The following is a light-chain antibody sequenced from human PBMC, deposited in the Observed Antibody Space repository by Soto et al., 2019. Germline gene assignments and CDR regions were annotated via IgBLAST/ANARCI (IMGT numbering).Light chain of an antibody. V-gene: IGKV3-20*01. CDR3: QQSYSTPPYT. CDR2: AAS. CDR1: QSVSDTY. Sequence: EVVLTQSPGTLSLSPGERATLSCRASQSVSDTYLAWYQQKPGQAPRLLIYAASSLQSGVPSRFSGSGSGTDFTLTISSLQPEDFATYYCQQSYSTPPYTFGQGTKLEIK. J-gene: IGKJ2*01.